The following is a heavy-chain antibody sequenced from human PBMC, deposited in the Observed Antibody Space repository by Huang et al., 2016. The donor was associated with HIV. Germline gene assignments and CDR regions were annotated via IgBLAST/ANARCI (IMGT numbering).Heavy chain of an antibody. CDR3: ARVEYAYGSRRLLY. CDR2: INPVGNT. J-gene: IGHJ4*02. CDR1: GGSISGFY. V-gene: IGHV4-34*01. Sequence: QVQLQQWGAGLLKPSETLSLTCAVYGGSISGFYWTWIRQPPGKGLGWLGEINPVGNTNYNPSLKSRVTISEDTSKIQFSLKLISVTAADTAVYYCARVEYAYGSRRLLYWGQGTLVTVS. D-gene: IGHD2-8*01.